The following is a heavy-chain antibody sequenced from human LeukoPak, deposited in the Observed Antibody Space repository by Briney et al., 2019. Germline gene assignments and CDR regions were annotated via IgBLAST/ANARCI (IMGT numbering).Heavy chain of an antibody. CDR1: GFTFSSYS. J-gene: IGHJ5*02. CDR2: ISSSSLYI. D-gene: IGHD3-3*01. V-gene: IGHV3-21*01. Sequence: KSGGSLRLSCAASGFTFSSYSMNWVRQAPGKGLEWVSSISSSSLYIYYADSVKGRFTISRDNANNSLYLQMNSLRAEDTALYYCARNYDFWSGYYTPWGQGTLVTVSS. CDR3: ARNYDFWSGYYTP.